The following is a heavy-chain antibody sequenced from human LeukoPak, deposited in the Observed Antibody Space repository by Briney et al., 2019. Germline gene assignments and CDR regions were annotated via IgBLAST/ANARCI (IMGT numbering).Heavy chain of an antibody. CDR1: GFTFSSYA. CDR3: AKGFQSFGSGSYSDY. CDR2: ISGSGSNT. Sequence: GGSLRLSCATSGFTFSSYAMSWVRQTPGKTLEWVSSISGSGSNTFYADSVKGRFPISRDNSKNTLYLQMNSLRAEDTAVYYCAKGFQSFGSGSYSDYWGQGTLATVSS. V-gene: IGHV3-23*01. J-gene: IGHJ4*02. D-gene: IGHD3-10*01.